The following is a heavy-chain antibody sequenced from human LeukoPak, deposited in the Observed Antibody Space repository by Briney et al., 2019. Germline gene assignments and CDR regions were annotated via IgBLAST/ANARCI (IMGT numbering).Heavy chain of an antibody. CDR3: ARPQLWNHYDY. Sequence: GGSLRLSCAASGFTFSFHWMHWVRQAPGKGLVWVSRINSDGSSTSYADSVKGRFTISRDNAKNTLYLQMNSLRAEDTAVYYCARPQLWNHYDYWGQGTLVTVSS. D-gene: IGHD5-18*01. J-gene: IGHJ4*02. V-gene: IGHV3-74*01. CDR1: GFTFSFHW. CDR2: INSDGSST.